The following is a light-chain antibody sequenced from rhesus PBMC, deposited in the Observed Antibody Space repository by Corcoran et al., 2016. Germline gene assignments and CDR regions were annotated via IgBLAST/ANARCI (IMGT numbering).Light chain of an antibody. Sequence: DIQMTQSPSSLSASVGDTVTIPCRSSQGISSWLAWYQQKPGKAPKLLSYKASNLQSGVPSRFSGSGSGTDFTLTISSLQSEDFATYYCQQYSSRPYSFGQGTKVEIK. J-gene: IGKJ2*01. CDR2: KAS. V-gene: IGKV1-22*01. CDR3: QQYSSRPYS. CDR1: QGISSW.